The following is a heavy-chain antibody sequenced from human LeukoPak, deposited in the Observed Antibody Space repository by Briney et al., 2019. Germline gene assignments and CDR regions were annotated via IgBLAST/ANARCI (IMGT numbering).Heavy chain of an antibody. D-gene: IGHD6-25*01. CDR1: GFSFSKYW. V-gene: IGHV3-74*01. Sequence: PGGSLWLSCAASGFSFSKYWVHWVRQGPGKGLAYVSGIRGDGRFTSYADSVKGRFTISRDNAKNTLYLQMSSLRVEDTAVYYCATERFDGFDMWGQGTMVTVSS. CDR3: ATERFDGFDM. J-gene: IGHJ3*02. CDR2: IRGDGRFT.